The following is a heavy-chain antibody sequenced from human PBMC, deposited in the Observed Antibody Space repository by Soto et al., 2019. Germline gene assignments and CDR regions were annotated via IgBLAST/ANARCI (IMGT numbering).Heavy chain of an antibody. D-gene: IGHD1-26*01. V-gene: IGHV3-74*01. CDR1: GFTLRLYW. CDR2: INGDGSST. Sequence: WVTRRLPCAAAGFTLRLYWMPWARRAQGKGLVWVSRINGDGSSTSYADSVKGRFTISRDNAKNTLYLQMNSLGAEGTGVYSCASIPPSAVGGTSEVDYWGQGILVTVSS. CDR3: ASIPPSAVGGTSEVDY. J-gene: IGHJ4*02.